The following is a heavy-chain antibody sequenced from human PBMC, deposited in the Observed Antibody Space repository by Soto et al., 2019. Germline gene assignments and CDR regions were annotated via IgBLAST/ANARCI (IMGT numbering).Heavy chain of an antibody. V-gene: IGHV1-8*01. J-gene: IGHJ4*02. CDR3: ARGFSSYSDF. CDR1: GYTFTDYD. D-gene: IGHD6-13*01. CDR2: MNPNTGNT. Sequence: QVPLVQSGAEVVKPGASVKVSCKAYGYTFTDYDINWVRQAAGQGLEWMGWMNPNTGNTAYAQKFQGRLTLTRDTSTHTAYMDLSSLTSEDTAVYYCARGFSSYSDFWAQGTLVTVSS.